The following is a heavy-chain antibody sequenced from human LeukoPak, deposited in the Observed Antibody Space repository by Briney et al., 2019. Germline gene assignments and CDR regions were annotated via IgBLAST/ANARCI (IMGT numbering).Heavy chain of an antibody. CDR1: GFTFSSYA. D-gene: IGHD5-18*01. V-gene: IGHV3-30-3*01. J-gene: IGHJ4*02. CDR2: ISYDGSNK. Sequence: GGSLRLSCAASGFTFSSYAMHWVRQAPGKGLEWVSVISYDGSNKYYAESVKGRFTISRDNSKNTPYLQMNSLRAEDTAVYYCARDGTDIVDTAMVTVWLDYWGQGSLVTVSS. CDR3: ARDGTDIVDTAMVTVWLDY.